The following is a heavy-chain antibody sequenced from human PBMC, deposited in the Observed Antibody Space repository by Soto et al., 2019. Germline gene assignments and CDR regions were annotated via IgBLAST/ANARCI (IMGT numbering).Heavy chain of an antibody. D-gene: IGHD6-13*01. V-gene: IGHV1-69*01. CDR3: ARIEQQLVGDYYYYYGMDV. J-gene: IGHJ6*02. Sequence: QVQLVQSGAEVKKPGSSVKVSCKASGGTFSSYAISWVRQAPGQGLEWMGGIIPIFGTANYAQKFQGRVTITADESTSTAYMELSSLRSEDTAVYYCARIEQQLVGDYYYYYGMDVWGQGTTVTVSS. CDR1: GGTFSSYA. CDR2: IIPIFGTA.